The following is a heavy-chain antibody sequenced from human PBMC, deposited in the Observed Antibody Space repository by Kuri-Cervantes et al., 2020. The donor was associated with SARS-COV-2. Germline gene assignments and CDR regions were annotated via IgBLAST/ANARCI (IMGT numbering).Heavy chain of an antibody. V-gene: IGHV3-30*02. CDR2: IRYDGSNK. Sequence: GESLKISCAASGFTFSSYGMHWVRQAPGKGLEWVAFIRYDGSNKYYADSVKGRFTISRDNAKNSLYLQMNSLRAEDTAVYYCASGEIAASGTIYYFDNWGQGTLVTVSS. D-gene: IGHD1-7*01. CDR3: ASGEIAASGTIYYFDN. J-gene: IGHJ4*02. CDR1: GFTFSSYG.